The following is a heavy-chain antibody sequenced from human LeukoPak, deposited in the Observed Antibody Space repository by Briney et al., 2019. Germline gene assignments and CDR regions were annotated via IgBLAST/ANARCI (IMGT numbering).Heavy chain of an antibody. Sequence: SETLSLTCTVSGGSISNGGYYWSWIRQHPGKGLEWIGYIYYSGSTYYNPSLKSRVTISVDTSKNQFSLKLSSVTAADTAVYYCARASYDYYDSSGYPSYLDYWGQGTLVTVSS. CDR1: GGSISNGGYY. V-gene: IGHV4-31*03. D-gene: IGHD3-22*01. CDR2: IYYSGST. J-gene: IGHJ4*02. CDR3: ARASYDYYDSSGYPSYLDY.